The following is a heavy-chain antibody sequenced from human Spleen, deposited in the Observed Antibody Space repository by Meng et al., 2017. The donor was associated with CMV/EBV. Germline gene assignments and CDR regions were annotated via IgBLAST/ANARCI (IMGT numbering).Heavy chain of an antibody. D-gene: IGHD3-3*01. V-gene: IGHV3-30-3*01. CDR1: GFTFSSYA. CDR2: VSYDVTNK. J-gene: IGHJ4*02. CDR3: ARDIFVLDYDFWSGYYDY. Sequence: GGSLRLSCAASGFTFSSYAMHWVRQAPGKGLEWVAVVSYDVTNKYYADSVKGRFTISRDNSNNTLYLQMNSLRTEDTAVYYCARDIFVLDYDFWSGYYDYWGQGTLVTVSS.